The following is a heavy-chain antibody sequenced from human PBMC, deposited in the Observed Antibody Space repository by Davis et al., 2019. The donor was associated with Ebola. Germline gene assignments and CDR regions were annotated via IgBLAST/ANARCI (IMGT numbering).Heavy chain of an antibody. D-gene: IGHD3-16*02. J-gene: IGHJ5*02. CDR3: ARGIHDYIWGSYRP. Sequence: SETLSLTCTVSGGSISSYYWSWIRQPPGKGLEWIGNIYYSGSTNYNPSLKSRVTISVDTSKNQFSLKLSSVTAADTAVYYCARGIHDYIWGSYRPWGQGTLVTVSS. CDR2: IYYSGST. V-gene: IGHV4-59*12. CDR1: GGSISSYY.